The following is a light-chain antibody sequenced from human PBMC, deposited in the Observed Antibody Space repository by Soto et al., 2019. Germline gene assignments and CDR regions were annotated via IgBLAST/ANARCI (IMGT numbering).Light chain of an antibody. V-gene: IGKV1-9*01. CDR1: QGIYTY. CDR3: QQYNSYPYT. CDR2: AAS. Sequence: DIQLTQSPSFLSASVGDRVTITCRASQGIYTYLAWYQQKPGKAPELLIYAASTLQSGVPSRFSGSGSGTEFTLTISSLQPEDFATYYCQQYNSYPYTFGQGTKLEIK. J-gene: IGKJ2*01.